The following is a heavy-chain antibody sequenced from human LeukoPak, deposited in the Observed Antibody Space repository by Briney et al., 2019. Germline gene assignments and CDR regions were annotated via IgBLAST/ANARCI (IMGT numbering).Heavy chain of an antibody. D-gene: IGHD3-22*01. CDR2: INWNGAWT. V-gene: IGHV3-20*04. Sequence: GGSLRLSCAASGFKFDDYGMSWVRQAPGKGLEWVCDINWNGAWTGYADSVKGRFTISRDNAKNSLYLQMSSLRAEDTVLYYCAGYYYDSSRGFDLWGQGALVTVSA. J-gene: IGHJ5*02. CDR1: GFKFDDYG. CDR3: AGYYYDSSRGFDL.